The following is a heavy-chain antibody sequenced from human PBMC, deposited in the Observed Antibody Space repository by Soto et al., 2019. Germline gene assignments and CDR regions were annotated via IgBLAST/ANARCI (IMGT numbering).Heavy chain of an antibody. CDR1: GFSLSTSGVG. V-gene: IGHV2-5*02. J-gene: IGHJ5*02. D-gene: IGHD4-17*01. Sequence: QITLKESGPTLVKPTQTLTLTCTFSGFSLSTSGVGVGWIRQPPGKALEWLALIYWDDDKRYSPPLKSRLTITKHXXKXPXXLNMTHMHPVDTPTYYCARTSDYGDSHGRVPRFDPWGQGTLVTVSS. CDR2: IYWDDDK. CDR3: ARTSDYGDSHGRVPRFDP.